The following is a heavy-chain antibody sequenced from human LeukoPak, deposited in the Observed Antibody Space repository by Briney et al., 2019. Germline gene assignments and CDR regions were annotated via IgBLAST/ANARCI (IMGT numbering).Heavy chain of an antibody. V-gene: IGHV4-30-4*01. J-gene: IGHJ5*02. D-gene: IGHD6-13*01. CDR2: IYYSGST. CDR3: ARETAAAGNWFDP. Sequence: SETLSLTCTVSGGSISSGDYYWSWIRQPPGKGLEWLGYIYYSGSTYYNPSLKSRVTISVDTSKNQFSLKLSSVTAADTAVYYCARETAAAGNWFDPWGQGTLVTVSS. CDR1: GGSISSGDYY.